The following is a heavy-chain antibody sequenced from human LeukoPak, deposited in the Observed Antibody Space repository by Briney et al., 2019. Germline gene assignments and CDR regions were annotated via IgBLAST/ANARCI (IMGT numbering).Heavy chain of an antibody. J-gene: IGHJ4*02. D-gene: IGHD6-19*01. Sequence: ASVTVSCKASGYSFTTYYMHWVRQAPGQGLEWMGIINPSGGSTDYSQRFQGRVTMTRDTSTSTVHMELSSLRSDDTAVYYCARAEPFSGGWYYHYWGQGTLVTVSS. V-gene: IGHV1-46*01. CDR3: ARAEPFSGGWYYHY. CDR2: INPSGGST. CDR1: GYSFTTYY.